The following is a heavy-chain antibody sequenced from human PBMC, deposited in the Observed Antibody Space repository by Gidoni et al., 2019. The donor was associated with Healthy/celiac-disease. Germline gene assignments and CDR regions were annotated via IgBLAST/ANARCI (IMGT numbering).Heavy chain of an antibody. CDR1: GVSISSSSYY. CDR2: IYYSGST. Sequence: QLQLQESRPGLVKPSETLPLTCTVSGVSISSSSYYWGWIRQPPGKGLEWIGSIYYSGSTYYNPSLKSRVTISVDTSKNQFSLKLSSVTAADTAVYYCARGVYYGSGSLDYWGQGTLVTVSS. J-gene: IGHJ4*02. D-gene: IGHD3-10*01. CDR3: ARGVYYGSGSLDY. V-gene: IGHV4-39*01.